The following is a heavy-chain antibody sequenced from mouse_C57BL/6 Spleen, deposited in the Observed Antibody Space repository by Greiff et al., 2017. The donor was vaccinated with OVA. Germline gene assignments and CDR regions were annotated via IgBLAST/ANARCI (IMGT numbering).Heavy chain of an antibody. Sequence: EVQLVESGGGLVKPGGSLKLSCAASGFTFSSYTMSWVRQTPEKRLEWVATISGGGGNTYYPDSVKGRFTISRDNAKNTLYLQMSSLRSEDTALYYCARHGATVAFDYWGQGTTLTVSS. CDR1: GFTFSSYT. V-gene: IGHV5-9*01. CDR2: ISGGGGNT. J-gene: IGHJ2*01. D-gene: IGHD1-1*01. CDR3: ARHGATVAFDY.